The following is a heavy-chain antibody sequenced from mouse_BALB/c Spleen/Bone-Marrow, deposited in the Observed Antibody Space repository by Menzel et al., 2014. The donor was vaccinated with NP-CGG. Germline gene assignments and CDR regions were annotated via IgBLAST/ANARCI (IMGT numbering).Heavy chain of an antibody. Sequence: QVQLQQSGAELMKPGASVKISCKATGYTFSSYWIEWVKQRPGHGLEWIGEILPESGSTNYNEKFKGEATFTADTSSNTAYMQLSSLTSEDSAVYYCAREDIATVVEMDYWGQGTSVTVSS. D-gene: IGHD1-1*01. CDR1: GYTFSSYW. V-gene: IGHV1-9*01. CDR2: ILPESGST. J-gene: IGHJ4*01. CDR3: AREDIATVVEMDY.